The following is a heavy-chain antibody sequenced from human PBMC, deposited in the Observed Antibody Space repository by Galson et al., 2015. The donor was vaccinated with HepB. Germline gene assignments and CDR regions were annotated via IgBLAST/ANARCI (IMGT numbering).Heavy chain of an antibody. CDR3: ARPLVLNGRFTPGVGPFHI. CDR2: IYYGGRT. D-gene: IGHD2-8*01. CDR1: GISISGSQYY. V-gene: IGHV4-39*01. J-gene: IGHJ3*02. Sequence: ETLSLTCDVSGISISGSQYYWGWIRQSPKKGLEWIGSIYYGGRTNFSPSFQSRVAMSVDTSKNQLSLTLSSVTAADTAVYHCARPLVLNGRFTPGVGPFHIWGHGTLVTVSA.